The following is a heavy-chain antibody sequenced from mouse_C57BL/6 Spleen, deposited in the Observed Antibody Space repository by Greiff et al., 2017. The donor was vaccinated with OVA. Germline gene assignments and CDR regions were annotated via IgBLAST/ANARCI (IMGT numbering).Heavy chain of an antibody. CDR2: INPNNGGT. D-gene: IGHD1-1*01. J-gene: IGHJ2*01. CDR1: GYTFTDYY. Sequence: VQLQQSGPELVKPGASVKISCKASGYTFTDYYMNWVKQSHGKSLEWIGDINPNNGGTSYNQKFKGKATLTVDKSSSTAYMELRSLTSEDSAVYYCEFITTVVKYFDYWGQGTTLTVSS. V-gene: IGHV1-26*01. CDR3: EFITTVVKYFDY.